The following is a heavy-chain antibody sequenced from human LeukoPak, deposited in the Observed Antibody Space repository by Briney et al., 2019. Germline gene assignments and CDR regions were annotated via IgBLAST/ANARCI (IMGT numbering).Heavy chain of an antibody. Sequence: PGGSLRLSCAASGFTFSSYAMSWVRQAPGKGLEWVSAISGSGGSTYYADSVKGRFTISRDNSKNTLYLQMNSLRAEDTAVYYCAKDRGSGGSSKWFDPWGQGTLVTVSS. CDR2: ISGSGGST. J-gene: IGHJ5*02. CDR3: AKDRGSGGSSKWFDP. CDR1: GFTFSSYA. D-gene: IGHD2-15*01. V-gene: IGHV3-23*01.